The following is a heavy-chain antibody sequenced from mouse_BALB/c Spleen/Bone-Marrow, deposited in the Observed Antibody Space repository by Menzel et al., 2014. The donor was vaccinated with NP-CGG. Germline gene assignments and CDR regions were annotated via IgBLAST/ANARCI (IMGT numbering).Heavy chain of an antibody. CDR2: IAPGSGST. D-gene: IGHD2-14*01. CDR1: GYTFTSYW. CDR3: AYYRYDFNY. Sequence: DLVKPVASVKLSCKASGYTFTSYWIIWIKQRPGHVLEWIGSIAPGSGSTYYNEMFKGKATLTVDTSSSTAYIQLSSLSSEDSAVYFCAYYRYDFNYWGQGTTLTVSS. J-gene: IGHJ2*01. V-gene: IGHV1S41*01.